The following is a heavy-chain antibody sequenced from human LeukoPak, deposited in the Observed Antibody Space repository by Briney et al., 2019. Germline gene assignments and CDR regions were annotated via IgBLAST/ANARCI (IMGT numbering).Heavy chain of an antibody. J-gene: IGHJ4*02. CDR3: ARQGYTASYYFRDF. D-gene: IGHD1-26*01. Sequence: PSETLSLTCDVSGGSIRSYYGGWVRQPAGRGLEWIGRIYTTGTTNFSPSLKSRLTMSVDTSKNQFSLKLTSVTAADTAVYFCARQGYTASYYFRDFWSQGTLVTVSS. CDR2: IYTTGTT. CDR1: GGSIRSYY. V-gene: IGHV4-4*07.